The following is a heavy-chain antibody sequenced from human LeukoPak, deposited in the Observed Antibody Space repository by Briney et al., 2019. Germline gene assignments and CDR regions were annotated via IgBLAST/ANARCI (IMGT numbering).Heavy chain of an antibody. Sequence: TSETLSLTCTVSGGSIGGYYWSWIRQPPGKGLEWIGYIYYSGNTKYNPSLKSRVSISVDTSQTQFSLKLTSVTAADTAVYYCARGVGGERVDYWGQGTLVTVSS. J-gene: IGHJ4*02. CDR1: GGSIGGYY. V-gene: IGHV4-59*01. D-gene: IGHD2-21*01. CDR3: ARGVGGERVDY. CDR2: IYYSGNT.